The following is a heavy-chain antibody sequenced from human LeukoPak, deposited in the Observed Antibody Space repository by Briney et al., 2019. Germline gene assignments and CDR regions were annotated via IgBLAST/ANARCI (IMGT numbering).Heavy chain of an antibody. CDR3: ATSGNYYLKY. CDR2: ITSSSTNI. Sequence: EWVSHITSSSTNIYYADSLKGRFTISRDNAKNALSLQMNSLRDEDTAVYYCATSGNYYLKYWGQGTLVTVSS. V-gene: IGHV3-48*02. J-gene: IGHJ4*02. D-gene: IGHD1-26*01.